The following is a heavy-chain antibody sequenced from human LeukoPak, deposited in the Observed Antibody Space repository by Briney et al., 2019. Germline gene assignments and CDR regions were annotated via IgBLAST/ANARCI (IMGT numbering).Heavy chain of an antibody. CDR2: IYYSGST. J-gene: IGHJ6*02. V-gene: IGHV4-61*08. D-gene: IGHD3-10*01. Sequence: PSETLSLTCAVSGGSISSGGYSWSWIRQPPGKGLEWIGYIYYSGSTNYNPSLKSRVTISVDTSKNQFSLKLCSVTAADTAVYYCARGGNLWFGEPPYYYGMDVWGQGTTVTVSS. CDR3: ARGGNLWFGEPPYYYGMDV. CDR1: GGSISSGGYS.